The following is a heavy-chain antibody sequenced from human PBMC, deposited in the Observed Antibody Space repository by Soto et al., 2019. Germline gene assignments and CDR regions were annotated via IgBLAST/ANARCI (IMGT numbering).Heavy chain of an antibody. J-gene: IGHJ4*02. CDR2: IYSGGST. D-gene: IGHD3-22*01. Sequence: EVPLVESGGGLLQPGGSLRLSCAASGFTVSSNYMSWVRQAPGQGLEWVSVIYSGGSTYYADSVKGRFTISRDNSKNTLYLQMNSLRAEDTAVYYCARSDSSGYYAFDYWGQGTLVTVSS. CDR1: GFTVSSNY. V-gene: IGHV3-53*01. CDR3: ARSDSSGYYAFDY.